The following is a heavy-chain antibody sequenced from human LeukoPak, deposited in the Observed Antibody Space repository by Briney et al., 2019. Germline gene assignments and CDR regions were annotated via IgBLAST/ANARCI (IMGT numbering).Heavy chain of an antibody. CDR2: ISSSRSTI. D-gene: IGHD2/OR15-2a*01. CDR1: GFTFSNYY. J-gene: IGHJ4*02. V-gene: IGHV3-11*01. CDR3: PRGLLTPFDY. Sequence: GGSLRLSCAPSGFTFSNYYMSWIRQAPGKGLERVSYISSSRSTIYYADSVKGRFTISSDNAKNSLYLQTNSLQAGATLINQCPRGLLTPFDYWGQGTLVTVSS.